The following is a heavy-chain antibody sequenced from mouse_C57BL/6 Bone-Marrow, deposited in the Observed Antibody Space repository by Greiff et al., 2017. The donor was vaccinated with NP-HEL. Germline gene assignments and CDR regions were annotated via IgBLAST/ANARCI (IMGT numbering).Heavy chain of an antibody. V-gene: IGHV1-15*01. CDR3: TRERKKLYYGSSPYYFDD. Sequence: VKLQQSGAELVRPGASVTLSCKASGYTFTDYEMHWVKQTPVHGLEWIGAIDPETGGTAYNQKFKGKAILTADKSSSTAYMELRNLTSEDSAVYYCTRERKKLYYGSSPYYFDDWGQGTTLTVSS. CDR2: IDPETGGT. D-gene: IGHD1-1*01. J-gene: IGHJ2*01. CDR1: GYTFTDYE.